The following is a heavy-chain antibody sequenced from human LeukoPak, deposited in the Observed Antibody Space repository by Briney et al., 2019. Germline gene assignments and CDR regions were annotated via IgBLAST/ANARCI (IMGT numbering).Heavy chain of an antibody. Sequence: PSETLSLTCTVSGGSISSYHWSWIRQPAGKGLEWIGRIYVSGNTNYNPSLKSRVTMSIDTPKNQFSLKLSSVTAADMAVYYCARGTRLTGYFGGLGFNYWGQGTLVTVSS. V-gene: IGHV4-4*07. J-gene: IGHJ4*02. CDR2: IYVSGNT. CDR3: ARGTRLTGYFGGLGFNY. CDR1: GGSISSYH. D-gene: IGHD2-21*01.